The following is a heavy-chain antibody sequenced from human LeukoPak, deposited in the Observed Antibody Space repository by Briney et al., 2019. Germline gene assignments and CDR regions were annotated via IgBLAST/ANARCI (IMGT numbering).Heavy chain of an antibody. CDR1: GGSFSGYY. J-gene: IGHJ4*02. CDR3: ARGGGSYYPGPYYFDY. V-gene: IGHV4-34*01. D-gene: IGHD1-26*01. Sequence: SGTLSLTCAVYGGSFSGYYWSWIRQPPGKGLEWIGEINHSGSTNYNPSLKSRVTISVDTSKNQFSLKLSSVTAADTAVYYCARGGGSYYPGPYYFDYWGQGTLVTVSS. CDR2: INHSGST.